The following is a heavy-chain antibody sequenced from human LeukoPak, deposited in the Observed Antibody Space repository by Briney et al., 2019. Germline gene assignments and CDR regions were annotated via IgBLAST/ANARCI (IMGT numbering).Heavy chain of an antibody. V-gene: IGHV4-34*01. Sequence: SATLSLTCAVYGGSFSGYYWSWIRPPPGKGLEWIGEINHSGSTNYNPSLKSRVTISVDTSKNQFSLKLSSVTAADTAVYYCARGGGFGNYWGQGTLVTVSS. CDR1: GGSFSGYY. CDR3: ARGGGFGNY. D-gene: IGHD3-10*01. J-gene: IGHJ4*02. CDR2: INHSGST.